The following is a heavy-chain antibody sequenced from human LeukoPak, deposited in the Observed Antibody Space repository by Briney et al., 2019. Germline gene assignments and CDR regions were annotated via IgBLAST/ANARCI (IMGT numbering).Heavy chain of an antibody. CDR1: GGSISRYY. D-gene: IGHD3-3*01. CDR3: ARGDFWSGAPTD. J-gene: IGHJ4*02. CDR2: IYYTGRA. Sequence: KPSETLSLTCTVSGGSISRYYWSWIRQPPGTGLEWIGYIYYTGRADYNPSLKSRVSMSVDTSKNQFSLRVNSMTAADTAVSYCARGDFWSGAPTDWGQGTLVTVSS. V-gene: IGHV4-59*01.